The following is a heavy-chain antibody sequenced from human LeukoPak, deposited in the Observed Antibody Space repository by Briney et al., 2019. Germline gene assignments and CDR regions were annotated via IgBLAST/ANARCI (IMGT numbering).Heavy chain of an antibody. CDR1: GFTFDDYA. D-gene: IGHD2-2*01. Sequence: GRSLRLSCAASGFTFDDYAMHWVRHAPGKGLEWGSGISWNSGSIGYADSVKGRFTISRDNAKNFLYLQMNSLRAEDMALYYCAKGTCSSTSCYFDYWGQGTLVTVSS. J-gene: IGHJ4*02. CDR2: ISWNSGSI. CDR3: AKGTCSSTSCYFDY. V-gene: IGHV3-9*03.